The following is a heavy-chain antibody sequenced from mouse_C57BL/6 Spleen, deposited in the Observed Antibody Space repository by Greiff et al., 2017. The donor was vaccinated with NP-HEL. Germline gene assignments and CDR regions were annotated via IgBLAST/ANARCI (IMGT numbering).Heavy chain of an antibody. Sequence: VQLQQSGPVLVKPGASVKMSCKASGYTFTDYYMNWVKQSHGKSLEWIGVINPYNGGTSYNQKFKGKATLTVDKSSSTAYMELNSLTSEDSAVYYCARTYYYGSSNWYFDVWGTGTTVTVSS. J-gene: IGHJ1*03. CDR3: ARTYYYGSSNWYFDV. D-gene: IGHD1-1*01. CDR2: INPYNGGT. CDR1: GYTFTDYY. V-gene: IGHV1-19*01.